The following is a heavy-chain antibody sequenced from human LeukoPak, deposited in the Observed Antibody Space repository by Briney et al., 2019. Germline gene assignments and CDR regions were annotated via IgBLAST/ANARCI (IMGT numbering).Heavy chain of an antibody. CDR1: GFAFSSSW. J-gene: IGHJ4*02. Sequence: PGGSLRLSCAASGFAFSSSWMAWVRQAPGKGLEWVANMNPDGSIGNYVDSVRGRFTISRDNAKNSLYLQMNSLRADDTAVYYCARDSAYSTFDYWGQGTLVTVSS. V-gene: IGHV3-7*05. CDR3: ARDSAYSTFDY. CDR2: MNPDGSIG. D-gene: IGHD4-11*01.